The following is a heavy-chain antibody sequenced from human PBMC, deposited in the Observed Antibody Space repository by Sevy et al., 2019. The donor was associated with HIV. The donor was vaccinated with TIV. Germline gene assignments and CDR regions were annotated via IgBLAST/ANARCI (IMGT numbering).Heavy chain of an antibody. CDR2: INHSGGT. CDR1: GGSFSGYY. V-gene: IGHV4-34*01. J-gene: IGHJ6*02. D-gene: IGHD3-3*01. CDR3: ARADQGITIFGYGMDV. Sequence: SETLSLTCAVYGGSFSGYYWSWIRQPPGKGLEWIGEINHSGGTNYNPSLKSRVTISVDTSKNQFSLKLSSVTAADTAVYYCARADQGITIFGYGMDVWGQGTTVTVSS.